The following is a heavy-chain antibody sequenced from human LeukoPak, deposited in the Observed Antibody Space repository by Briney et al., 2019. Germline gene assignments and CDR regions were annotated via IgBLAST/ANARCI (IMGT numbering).Heavy chain of an antibody. CDR1: GFTFSSYS. V-gene: IGHV3-21*01. Sequence: PGGSLRLSCAASGFTFSSYSMNWVRQAPGKGLEWVSSISSSSSYIYYADSVKGRFTISRDNAKNSLYLQMNSLRAEDTAVYYCARAHVAAGLAFDIWGQGTMVTVSS. CDR3: ARAHVAAGLAFDI. D-gene: IGHD6-25*01. J-gene: IGHJ3*02. CDR2: ISSSSSYI.